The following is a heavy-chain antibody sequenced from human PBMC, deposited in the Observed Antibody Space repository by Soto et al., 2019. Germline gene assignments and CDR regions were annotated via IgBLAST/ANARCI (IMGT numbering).Heavy chain of an antibody. CDR1: GYNFATHW. CDR2: IFPGDAET. D-gene: IGHD5-12*01. Sequence: GASLKISCQGSGYNFATHWVGWVRHKAGKGLEWMGIIFPGDAETRYSPSFQGHITISADKSISTAYLRWGSLKASDTGMYYCATPGGLGMDVWGQGTTVTVSS. J-gene: IGHJ6*02. CDR3: ATPGGLGMDV. V-gene: IGHV5-51*01.